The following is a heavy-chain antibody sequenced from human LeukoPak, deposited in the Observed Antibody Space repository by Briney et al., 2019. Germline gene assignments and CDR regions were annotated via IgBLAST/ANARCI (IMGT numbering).Heavy chain of an antibody. CDR2: IHPGXXI. J-gene: IGHJ4*02. CDR1: GXXXXXKY. Sequence: GGSLRLSCAAXGXXXXXKYMXXXXXXPGXGLXWVSVIHPGXXIXYADSVQGTFTISRDNSKNTLYIETNTLRVEDTAVYYCAMYSSAWYAVYWGQGTLVTVSS. V-gene: IGHV3-66*01. CDR3: AMYSSAWYAVY. D-gene: IGHD6-19*01.